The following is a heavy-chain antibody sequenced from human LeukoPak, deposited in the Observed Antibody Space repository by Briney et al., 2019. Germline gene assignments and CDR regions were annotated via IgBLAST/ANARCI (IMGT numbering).Heavy chain of an antibody. CDR3: ARVVVRGVNWFDP. D-gene: IGHD3-10*01. V-gene: IGHV1-18*01. Sequence: GASVTVSCKASGGTFSSCAISWVRQAPGQGLEWMGWISANNGNTNYAQKFQGRVTMTTDTSTSTVCMELRSLTSDDTAVYYCARVVVRGVNWFDPWGQGTLVTVSS. CDR1: GGTFSSCA. J-gene: IGHJ5*02. CDR2: ISANNGNT.